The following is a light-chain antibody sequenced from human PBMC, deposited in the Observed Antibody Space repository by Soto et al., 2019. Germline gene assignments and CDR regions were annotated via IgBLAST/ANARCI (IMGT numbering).Light chain of an antibody. CDR3: QQYGANSPWT. CDR2: KAS. CDR1: QSISNW. J-gene: IGKJ1*01. Sequence: SASVGDRVTITCRASQSISNWLAWYQQKPGKAPKVLIYKASSLESGVPSRFSGSGSGTEFTLTISSLQTEDFATYYCQQYGANSPWTFGQGTKVEIK. V-gene: IGKV1-5*03.